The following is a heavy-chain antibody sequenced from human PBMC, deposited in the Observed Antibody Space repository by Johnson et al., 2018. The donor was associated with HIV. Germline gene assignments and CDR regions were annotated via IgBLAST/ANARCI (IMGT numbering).Heavy chain of an antibody. CDR2: IRSKGNSSAT. CDR3: TKFVGYCSGGGCNTPGDV. CDR1: GFTFSGSA. D-gene: IGHD2-15*01. V-gene: IGHV3-73*01. J-gene: IGHJ3*01. Sequence: QLVESGGGLVQPGKSLKVACAASGFTFSGSALHWIRQASGRGLEWVGLIRSKGNSSATAYAASLKGRLTISRDDSHNTAYLKMNSLTTEDTATYHCTKFVGYCSGGGCNTPGDVWGQGTMVTVSS.